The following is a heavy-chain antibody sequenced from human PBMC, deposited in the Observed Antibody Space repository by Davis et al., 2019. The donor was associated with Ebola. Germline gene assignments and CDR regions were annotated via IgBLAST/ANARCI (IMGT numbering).Heavy chain of an antibody. V-gene: IGHV3-49*04. CDR2: IRSKAYGGKP. J-gene: IGHJ6*02. CDR3: TRDLKQPRPSYYYGMDV. Sequence: GESLKIPCSAYGFTFGDYAMSWVRQAPGTGMEWVGFIRSKAYGGKPQYAASVKGRFTISRDDSKSIAFMQMNSLKTDDTAVYYCTRDLKQPRPSYYYGMDVWGQGTTVTVSS. D-gene: IGHD6-6*01. CDR1: GFTFGDYA.